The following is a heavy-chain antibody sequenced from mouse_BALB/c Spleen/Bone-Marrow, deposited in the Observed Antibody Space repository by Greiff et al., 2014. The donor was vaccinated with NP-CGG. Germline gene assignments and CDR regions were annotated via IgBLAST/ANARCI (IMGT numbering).Heavy chain of an antibody. J-gene: IGHJ2*01. V-gene: IGHV1-87*01. CDR2: IYPGEGDT. CDR1: GYTFTTYW. Sequence: VQLQQSGAELARPGASVKLSCKTSGYTFTTYWMQWVKQGPGQGLEWIGAIYPGEGDTRYTQKFKGKATLTADKSSSTAYIQLSNLTSEDSAVYYCSREPSNWGYYWGQGTTLTVSS. CDR3: SREPSNWGYY.